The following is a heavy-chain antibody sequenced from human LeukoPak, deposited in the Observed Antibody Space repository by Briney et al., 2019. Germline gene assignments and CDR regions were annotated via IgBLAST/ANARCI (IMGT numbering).Heavy chain of an antibody. Sequence: SETLSLTCTVSGASMSHGFNYWGWIRQPPGKVLEWIGSIFFTGPTYYNPSLQSRLTISADSSKNQLSLRVTSVTAADTALYYCARQHNTARVGSFDVWGQGTMVVVSS. CDR3: ARQHNTARVGSFDV. CDR1: GASMSHGFNY. D-gene: IGHD5-18*01. CDR2: IFFTGPT. J-gene: IGHJ3*01. V-gene: IGHV4-39*01.